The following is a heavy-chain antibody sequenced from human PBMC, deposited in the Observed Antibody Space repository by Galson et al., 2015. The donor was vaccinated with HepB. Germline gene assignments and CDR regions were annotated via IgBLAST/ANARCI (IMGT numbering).Heavy chain of an antibody. CDR1: GFPFRTYA. CDR2: ITGSGGMT. Sequence: SLRLSCAASGFPFRTYAMTWVRQAPGKGLEWVSGITGSGGMTFYAGSVKGRFTISRDNSKNTLYLQMNSLSAEDTAVYYCVKFRGGGSYKSYWFDCWGQGTLATVSS. V-gene: IGHV3-23*01. J-gene: IGHJ5*01. CDR3: VKFRGGGSYKSYWFDC. D-gene: IGHD1-26*01.